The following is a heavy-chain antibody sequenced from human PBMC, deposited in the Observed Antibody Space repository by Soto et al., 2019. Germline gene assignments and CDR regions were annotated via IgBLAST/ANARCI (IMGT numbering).Heavy chain of an antibody. Sequence: QEHQVASGGGVLQPGTSLRLTCVASGFSFSKYGMHWGRQAPAKGLEWVASVSTDGSNKYYADSVKGRFTIARDNSKSTLYLQLDSLRGDVTAAYYCAKYRVMPLLPIWTDPWGPGTLVSVSS. J-gene: IGHJ5*02. V-gene: IGHV3-30*18. D-gene: IGHD2-15*01. CDR3: AKYRVMPLLPIWTDP. CDR2: VSTDGSNK. CDR1: GFSFSKYG.